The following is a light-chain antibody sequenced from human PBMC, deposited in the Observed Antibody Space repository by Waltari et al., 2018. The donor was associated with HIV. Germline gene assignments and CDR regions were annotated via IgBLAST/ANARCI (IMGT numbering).Light chain of an antibody. CDR2: DVN. CDR3: CSYTVNSTGV. Sequence: QSPLTQPASVSGSPGPSIAISCTGTSAALGTYKYVPWYQQHTGKVPKLIIYDVNVRPSGVSDRFSGSKSGNTATLTISGLHSDDEADYYCCSYTVNSTGVFGAGTKITV. J-gene: IGLJ1*01. V-gene: IGLV2-14*03. CDR1: SAALGTYKY.